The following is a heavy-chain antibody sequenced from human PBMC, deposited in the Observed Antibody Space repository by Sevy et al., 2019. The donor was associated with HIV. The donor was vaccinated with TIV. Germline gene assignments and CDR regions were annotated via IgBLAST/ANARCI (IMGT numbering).Heavy chain of an antibody. D-gene: IGHD5-18*01. V-gene: IGHV4-59*13. CDR2: MCHTGIT. J-gene: IGHJ4*02. CDR3: ARAGHSYGLFDY. Sequence: SETLSHTCTVSGGSISSYCCNWIRQSPGKGLEWIGYMCHTGITNYNPSLKSRVTISLDTSRNQFSLRLSSVTAADTAVYYCARAGHSYGLFDYWGQGTLVTVSS. CDR1: GGSISSYC.